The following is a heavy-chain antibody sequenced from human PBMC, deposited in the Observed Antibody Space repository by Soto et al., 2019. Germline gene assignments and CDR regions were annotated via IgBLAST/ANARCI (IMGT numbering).Heavy chain of an antibody. D-gene: IGHD6-19*01. V-gene: IGHV5-51*01. CDR2: VYPGDSDT. Sequence: PGESLKISCKGSGYSFANYWIAWVRQMPGKGLEWMGIVYPGDSDTRYSPSFQGQVTISADKSISTAYLQWSSLKASDTAIYYCARRITVSGLNHLDPWGQGTLVTVSS. CDR1: GYSFANYW. CDR3: ARRITVSGLNHLDP. J-gene: IGHJ5*02.